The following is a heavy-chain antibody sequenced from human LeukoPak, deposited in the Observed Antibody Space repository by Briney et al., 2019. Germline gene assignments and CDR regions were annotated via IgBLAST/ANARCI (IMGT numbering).Heavy chain of an antibody. CDR3: AREAGGDYGDYDWYFDL. J-gene: IGHJ2*01. V-gene: IGHV3-64*02. CDR2: ISSNGGST. CDR1: GFTFSSYA. Sequence: PGGSLRLSCAASGFTFSSYAMHWVRQAPGKGLEYVSAISSNGGSTYYVDSVKGRFTISRDNSKNTLYLQMGSLRAEDMAVYYCAREAGGDYGDYDWYFDLWGRGTLVTVSS. D-gene: IGHD4-17*01.